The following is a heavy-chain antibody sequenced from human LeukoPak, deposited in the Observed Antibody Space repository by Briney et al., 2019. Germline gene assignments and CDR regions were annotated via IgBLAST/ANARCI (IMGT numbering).Heavy chain of an antibody. J-gene: IGHJ4*02. CDR3: ARGTWSVAGY. CDR1: GFTVSSNY. D-gene: IGHD6-19*01. V-gene: IGHV3-53*01. CDR2: FYSGGST. Sequence: GGSLRLSCAASGFTVSSNYMSWVRQAPGKGLEWVSVFYSGGSTYYADSVKGRFTISRDDSKNTLYLQMNSLRAEDTAVYYCARGTWSVAGYWGQGTLVTVSP.